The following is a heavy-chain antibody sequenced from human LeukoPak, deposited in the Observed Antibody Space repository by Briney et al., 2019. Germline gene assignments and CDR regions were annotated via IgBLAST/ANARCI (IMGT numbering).Heavy chain of an antibody. Sequence: ASVKVSCKASGYTFTSYGISWVRQAPGQGLEWMRWISAYNGNTNYAQKLQGRVTMTTDTSTSTAYMELRSLRSDDTAVYYCARGLGYCSGGSCQIDYWGQGTLVTVSS. CDR3: ARGLGYCSGGSCQIDY. D-gene: IGHD2-15*01. V-gene: IGHV1-18*01. J-gene: IGHJ4*02. CDR1: GYTFTSYG. CDR2: ISAYNGNT.